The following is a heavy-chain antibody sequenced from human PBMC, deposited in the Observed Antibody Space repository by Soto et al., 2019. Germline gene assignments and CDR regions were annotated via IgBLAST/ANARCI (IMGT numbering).Heavy chain of an antibody. V-gene: IGHV4-59*08. CDR2: IYYSGST. CDR3: ARHGPALWFGELFNQHRFEP. D-gene: IGHD3-10*01. CDR1: GGSISSYY. J-gene: IGHJ5*02. Sequence: SETLSLTCTVSGGSISSYYWSWIRQPPGKGLDWIGYIYYSGSTNYNPSLKSRVTISVDTSKNQFSLKLSSVTAADTAVYYCARHGPALWFGELFNQHRFEPCGQATLVTVPS.